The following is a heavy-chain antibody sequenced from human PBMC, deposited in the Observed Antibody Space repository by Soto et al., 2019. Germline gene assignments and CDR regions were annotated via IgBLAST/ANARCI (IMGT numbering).Heavy chain of an antibody. CDR2: IIPMYGPA. J-gene: IGHJ5*02. CDR1: GGTFSSYA. V-gene: IGHV1-69*01. CDR3: ARVTSMVRGVIDNWFDP. D-gene: IGHD3-10*01. Sequence: QVPLVQSGAEVKKPGSSVTVSCKASGGTFSSYAIHWVRQAPGQGLEWMGGIIPMYGPAKYAQRFQGRVTIAADESTPTVYMELTSMTYQDTAVYYCARVTSMVRGVIDNWFDPWGHGTRVPVSS.